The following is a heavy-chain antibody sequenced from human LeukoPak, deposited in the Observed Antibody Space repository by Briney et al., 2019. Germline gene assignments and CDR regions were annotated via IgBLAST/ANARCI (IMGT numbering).Heavy chain of an antibody. CDR2: ISSSGSTI. CDR3: ASYCSSTSCLGGNWFDP. V-gene: IGHV3-11*01. CDR1: GFTFSDYY. Sequence: PGGSLRLSCAASGFTFSDYYMSWIRQAPGKGLEWVSYISSSGSTIYYADSVKGRFTISRDNAKNSLYLQMNGLRAEDTAVYYCASYCSSTSCLGGNWFDPWGQGTLVTVSS. J-gene: IGHJ5*02. D-gene: IGHD2-2*01.